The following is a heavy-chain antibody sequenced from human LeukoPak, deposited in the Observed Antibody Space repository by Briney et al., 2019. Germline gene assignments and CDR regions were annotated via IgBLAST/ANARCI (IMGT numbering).Heavy chain of an antibody. CDR1: GFTFSGYW. D-gene: IGHD1-26*01. Sequence: GGSLRLSCAASGFTFSGYWMSWVRQTPEKGLEWVANIKQDGYEKYYVDSVKGRFTISRDNAKNSLYLQMNSLRADDTAIYYCARDKIVGPTTLDYWGQGTLVTVSS. V-gene: IGHV3-7*01. CDR3: ARDKIVGPTTLDY. CDR2: IKQDGYEK. J-gene: IGHJ4*02.